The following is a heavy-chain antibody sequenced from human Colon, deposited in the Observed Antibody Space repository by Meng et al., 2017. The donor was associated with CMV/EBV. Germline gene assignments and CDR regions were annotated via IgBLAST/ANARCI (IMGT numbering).Heavy chain of an antibody. Sequence: SETLSLTCTVSGGSVSSGSYYWSWLRQSPGKGLEWIGYIYYSGRTTNYNASLKGRVTISLDTSKNQFSLKLGSVTAVDTAVYYCARDYSCSSDNCYQGIDPWGQGALVTVSS. CDR3: ARDYSCSSDNCYQGIDP. CDR2: IYYSGRTT. J-gene: IGHJ5*02. CDR1: GGSVSSGSYY. D-gene: IGHD2-21*01. V-gene: IGHV4-61*01.